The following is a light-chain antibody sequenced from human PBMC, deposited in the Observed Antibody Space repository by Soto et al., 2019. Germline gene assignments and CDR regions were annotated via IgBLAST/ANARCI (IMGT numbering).Light chain of an antibody. CDR3: QQYDNLYT. CDR2: DAS. V-gene: IGKV1-33*01. J-gene: IGKJ2*01. CDR1: QDISNY. Sequence: DIQMTQSPSSLSASVGDRVTITCQASQDISNYLNWYQQKPGKAPKLLIYDASNLETGVPSRFSGSRSGTHFTFTISSLQPEDIATYYCQQYDNLYTFGQGTKLEIK.